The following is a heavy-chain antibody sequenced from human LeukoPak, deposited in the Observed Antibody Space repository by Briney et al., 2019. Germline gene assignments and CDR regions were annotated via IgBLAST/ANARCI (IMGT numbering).Heavy chain of an antibody. V-gene: IGHV3-48*01. CDR2: ISSNGSSV. CDR1: GFTFSKYS. Sequence: GGSLRLSCAASGFTFSKYSMNWVRQAPGKGLEWVSYISSNGSSVQYADSVKGRFTFSRDNAKNSLYLQMNSLRAEDTAVYYCARDPRWRYGDYENWFDPWGQGTLVTVSS. D-gene: IGHD4-17*01. J-gene: IGHJ5*02. CDR3: ARDPRWRYGDYENWFDP.